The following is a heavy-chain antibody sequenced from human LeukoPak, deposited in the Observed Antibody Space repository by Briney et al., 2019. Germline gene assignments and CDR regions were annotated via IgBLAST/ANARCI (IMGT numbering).Heavy chain of an antibody. V-gene: IGHV3-15*01. Sequence: PGGSLRLSCVASGFTFSNAWMSWVRQAPGKGLEWVGRIKSKTDGGTTDYAAPVKGRFTISRDDSKSTLYLQMNSLKTEDTAVYYCTTPETTVTTSGGDYYYYYYGMDVWGQGTTVTVSS. J-gene: IGHJ6*02. CDR2: IKSKTDGGTT. CDR1: GFTFSNAW. D-gene: IGHD4-17*01. CDR3: TTPETTVTTSGGDYYYYYYGMDV.